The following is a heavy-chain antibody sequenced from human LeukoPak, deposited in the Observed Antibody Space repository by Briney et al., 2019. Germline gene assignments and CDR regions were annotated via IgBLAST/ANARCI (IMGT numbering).Heavy chain of an antibody. D-gene: IGHD3-9*01. CDR1: GGSISSYY. CDR3: ARQVRYFDWSPGLFDY. V-gene: IGHV4-59*08. J-gene: IGHJ4*02. Sequence: SETLSLTCTVSGGSISSYYWNWIRQPPGKGLEWIGYMSYSGTTNYNPSLKSRVTISVDTSKNQFSLKLSSVTAADTAVYYCARQVRYFDWSPGLFDYWGQGTLVTVSS. CDR2: MSYSGTT.